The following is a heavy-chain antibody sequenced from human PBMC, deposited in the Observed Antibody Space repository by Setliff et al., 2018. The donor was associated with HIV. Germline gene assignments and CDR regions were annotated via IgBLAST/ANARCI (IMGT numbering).Heavy chain of an antibody. J-gene: IGHJ3*02. V-gene: IGHV4-39*01. CDR2: IHYSGST. Sequence: SETLSLTCNVSGDSITGSHYYWGWIRQPPGKGLEWIASIHYSGSTYDSPSVRSRVAIFVETSKNQFSLRLNSVTATDAAMYYCSRSGIGYGGDSNTFDIWGQGTLVTVSS. D-gene: IGHD2-21*02. CDR3: SRSGIGYGGDSNTFDI. CDR1: GDSITGSHYY.